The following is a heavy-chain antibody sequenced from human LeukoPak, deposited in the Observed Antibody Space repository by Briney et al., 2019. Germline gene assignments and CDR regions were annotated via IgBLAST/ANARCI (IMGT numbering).Heavy chain of an antibody. D-gene: IGHD6-13*01. CDR3: TTVVRSSRSQMWDY. V-gene: IGHV3-15*01. Sequence: PGGSLRLSCAASGFTFSNAWMSWVRQAPGKGLEWVGRIKSKTDGGTTDYAAPVKGRFTISRDDSKNTLYLQMNSLKTEDTAVYYCTTVVRSSRSQMWDYWGQGTLVTVSS. J-gene: IGHJ4*02. CDR2: IKSKTDGGTT. CDR1: GFTFSNAW.